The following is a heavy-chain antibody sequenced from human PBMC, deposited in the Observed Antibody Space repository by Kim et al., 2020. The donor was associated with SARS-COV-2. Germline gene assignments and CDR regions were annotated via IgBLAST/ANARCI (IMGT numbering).Heavy chain of an antibody. Sequence: SETLSLTCSVSGGSMSGYYWSWIRLPPGKGLEWIGYIYSSGSTDYNSSLKRRVTISVDTTKSEFYLSLTSVTARDTAVYYCARHTRGGLLLWIGELQPHAFDIWGQGAMVIVSS. CDR2: IYSSGST. J-gene: IGHJ3*02. CDR3: ARHTRGGLLLWIGELQPHAFDI. V-gene: IGHV4-59*08. D-gene: IGHD3-10*01. CDR1: GGSMSGYY.